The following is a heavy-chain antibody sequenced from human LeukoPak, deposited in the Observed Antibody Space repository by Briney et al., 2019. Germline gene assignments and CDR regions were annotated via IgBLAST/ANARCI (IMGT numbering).Heavy chain of an antibody. V-gene: IGHV1-69*13. Sequence: SVKVSCKASGGTFSSYAISWVRQAPGQGLEWMGGIIPIFGTANYAQKFQGRVTITADESTSTAYMELSSLRSEDTAMYYCARGIQLWLNYFDYWGQGTLVTVSS. CDR1: GGTFSSYA. CDR3: ARGIQLWLNYFDY. D-gene: IGHD5-18*01. CDR2: IIPIFGTA. J-gene: IGHJ4*02.